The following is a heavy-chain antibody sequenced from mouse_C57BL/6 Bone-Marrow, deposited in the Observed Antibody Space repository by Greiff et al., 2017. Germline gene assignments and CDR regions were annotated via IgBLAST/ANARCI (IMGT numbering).Heavy chain of an antibody. CDR2: INPGSGGT. CDR3: ARGGFAY. J-gene: IGHJ3*01. Sequence: VQLQESGAELVRPGTSVKVSCKASGYAFTNYLIEWVKQRPGQGLEWIGVINPGSGGTNYNEKFKGKATLTADKSSSTAYMQLSSLTSEDSAVXFWARGGFAYWGQGTLVTVSA. CDR1: GYAFTNYL. V-gene: IGHV1-54*01.